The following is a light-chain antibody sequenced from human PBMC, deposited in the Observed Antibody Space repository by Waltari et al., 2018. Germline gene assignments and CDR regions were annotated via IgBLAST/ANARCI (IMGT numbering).Light chain of an antibody. CDR3: CSYAGSNTLGV. V-gene: IGLV2-23*02. CDR2: DVS. CDR1: SSDVGGYNY. J-gene: IGLJ2*01. Sequence: QSALTQPASVSGSPGQSITIPCTGTSSDVGGYNYVPWYQQHPGKAPKLMIYDVSERPSGVSNRFSGSKSGNTASLTISGLQAEDEADYYCCSYAGSNTLGVFGGGTKLTVL.